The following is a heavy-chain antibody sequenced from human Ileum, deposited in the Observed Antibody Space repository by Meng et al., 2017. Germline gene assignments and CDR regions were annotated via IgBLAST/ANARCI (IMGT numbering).Heavy chain of an antibody. Sequence: VPLPEAGPGLVRPSETLSLTCTGSGGSVSSGSCYWNWIRQPPGKGPEWIAYIYYTGSTNYNPSLKSRVIISADTSKNQFSLKLSSVTAADTAVYYCARAETALDYWGQGTLVTVSS. D-gene: IGHD5-18*01. V-gene: IGHV4-61*01. J-gene: IGHJ4*02. CDR3: ARAETALDY. CDR2: IYYTGST. CDR1: GGSVSSGSCY.